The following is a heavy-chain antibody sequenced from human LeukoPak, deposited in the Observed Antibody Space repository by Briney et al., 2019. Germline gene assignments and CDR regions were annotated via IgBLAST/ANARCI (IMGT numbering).Heavy chain of an antibody. J-gene: IGHJ4*02. D-gene: IGHD3-22*01. CDR3: ARQEAHYYDSSGRSFDY. CDR2: INHSGST. V-gene: IGHV4-34*01. Sequence: SETLSLTCAVYGGSFSGYYWSWIRQPPGKGLEWIGEINHSGSTNYNPSLKSRVTISVDTSKNQFSLKLSSVTAADAAVYYCARQEAHYYDSSGRSFDYWGQGTLVTVSS. CDR1: GGSFSGYY.